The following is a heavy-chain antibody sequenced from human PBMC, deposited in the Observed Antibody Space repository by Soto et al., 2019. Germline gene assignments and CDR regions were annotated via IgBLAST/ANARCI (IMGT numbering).Heavy chain of an antibody. CDR2: IWYDGSNK. J-gene: IGHJ2*01. D-gene: IGHD5-18*01. CDR3: ARTLDTAMVTGWYFDL. Sequence: QVQLVESGGGVVQPGRSLRLSCAASGFTFSSYGMHWVRQAPGKGLEWVAVIWYDGSNKYYADSVKGRFTISRDNSKNTLYLQMNSLRAEDTAVYYCARTLDTAMVTGWYFDLWGRGTLVTVSS. V-gene: IGHV3-33*01. CDR1: GFTFSSYG.